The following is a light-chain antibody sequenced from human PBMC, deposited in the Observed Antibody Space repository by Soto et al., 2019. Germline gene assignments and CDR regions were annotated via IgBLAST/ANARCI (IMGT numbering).Light chain of an antibody. CDR2: GAS. J-gene: IGKJ4*01. V-gene: IGKV3-20*01. CDR1: QSVSSTY. Sequence: ELVLTQSPGTLSLSPGERVTLSCRASQSVSSTYLSWYQQKPGQPPRLLISGASSRATGIPDRFSGSGSGTDFTLTISRLEPEDFAVYYCQQYYSLPLTFGGGTKVDIK. CDR3: QQYYSLPLT.